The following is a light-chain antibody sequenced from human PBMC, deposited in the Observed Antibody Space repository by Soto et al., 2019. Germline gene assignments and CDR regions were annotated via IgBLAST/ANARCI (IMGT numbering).Light chain of an antibody. CDR3: QQYGSSPRFT. CDR1: QGVFTW. J-gene: IGKJ3*01. Sequence: EIVLTQSPATLSLSPGDRATLSCRASQGVFTWLAWYQQKPGQAPRLFIYDASNRATGIPARFSGSGSGTDFTLTISRLEPEDFAVYYCQQYGSSPRFTFGPGTKVDI. CDR2: DAS. V-gene: IGKV3-20*01.